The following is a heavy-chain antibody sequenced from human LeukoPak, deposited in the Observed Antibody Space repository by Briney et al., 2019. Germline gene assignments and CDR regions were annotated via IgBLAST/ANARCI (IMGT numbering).Heavy chain of an antibody. CDR3: ARPPGPYDSSGYYFDY. CDR2: ISSSGST. CDR1: GDSISRGDYY. J-gene: IGHJ4*02. D-gene: IGHD3-22*01. Sequence: SQTLSLTCTVSGDSISRGDYYWSCIRQPAGKGLEWIGRISSSGSTNYNPALKSRVTISVDTSKNQFSLKLSSVTAADTAVYFCARPPGPYDSSGYYFDYWGQGTLVTVSS. V-gene: IGHV4-61*02.